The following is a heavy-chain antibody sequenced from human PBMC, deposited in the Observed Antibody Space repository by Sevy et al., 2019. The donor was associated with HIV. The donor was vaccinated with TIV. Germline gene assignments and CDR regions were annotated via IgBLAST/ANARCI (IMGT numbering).Heavy chain of an antibody. CDR3: ARMRQLVPNYYYYGMDV. J-gene: IGHJ6*02. CDR1: GFTFSSYG. Sequence: GGSLRLSCAASGFTFSSYGMHWVRQAPGKGLEWVAVIWYDGSNKYYADSVKCRFTISRDNSKNTLYLQMNSLRAEDTAVYYCARMRQLVPNYYYYGMDVWGQGTTVTVSS. CDR2: IWYDGSNK. D-gene: IGHD6-6*01. V-gene: IGHV3-33*01.